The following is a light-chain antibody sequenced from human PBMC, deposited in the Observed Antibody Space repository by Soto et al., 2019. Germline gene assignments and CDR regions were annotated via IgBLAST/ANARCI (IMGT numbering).Light chain of an antibody. J-gene: IGKJ4*01. Sequence: EIVMTQSPATLSVSPGERATLSCRASQRVSSDLAWYQQKPGQAPRLLIYDASTRATGIPVRFSGSGSGTEFTLTISSLQSEDFAIYYCQRYNKWPPRTFGGGTKVAI. V-gene: IGKV3-15*01. CDR2: DAS. CDR3: QRYNKWPPRT. CDR1: QRVSSD.